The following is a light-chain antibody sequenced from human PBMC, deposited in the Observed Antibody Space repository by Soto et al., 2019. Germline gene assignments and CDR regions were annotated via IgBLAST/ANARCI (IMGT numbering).Light chain of an antibody. J-gene: IGKJ4*01. CDR2: GAS. CDR3: QEYDNWPPT. Sequence: EIVMTQSPATLSMSPGERATLSCRASQSDPSNLAWYPQKPGQAPRLLIYGASTRATGIPARFSGSGSGTEFTLTINRLQSEDFVGYYCQEYDNWPPTFGGGTKVDIK. V-gene: IGKV3D-15*01. CDR1: QSDPSN.